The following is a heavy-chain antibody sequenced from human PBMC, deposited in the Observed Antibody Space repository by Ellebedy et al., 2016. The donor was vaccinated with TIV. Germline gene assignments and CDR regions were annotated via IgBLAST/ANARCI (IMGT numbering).Heavy chain of an antibody. Sequence: GESLKLSCAASGFTFTNYAMNWVRQAPGKGLEGVSAVSNSGDTTYYADSVKGGFTISRDNLKNTLYLQMSSLRAEDTPVYYCSFKGVATRVYWGQGTLVTVSS. D-gene: IGHD4-23*01. J-gene: IGHJ4*02. CDR3: SFKGVATRVY. V-gene: IGHV3-23*01. CDR2: VSNSGDTT. CDR1: GFTFTNYA.